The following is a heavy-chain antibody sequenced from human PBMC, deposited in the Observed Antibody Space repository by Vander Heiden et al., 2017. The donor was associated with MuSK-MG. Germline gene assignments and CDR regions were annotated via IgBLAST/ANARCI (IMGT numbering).Heavy chain of an antibody. Sequence: QVQLVESGGGVVQPGRSLRLSCAASGFIFRNHLMHWVRQAPGKGLEWLAVVWHDGINKYYADSGKGRVTVSRDNSKSTLYLQIERLRVEDTAMYYCAKPFGDFENYYFDKCVHGTLVTVS. CDR2: VWHDGINK. D-gene: IGHD3-10*01. J-gene: IGHJ4*01. CDR3: AKPFGDFENYYFDK. CDR1: GFIFRNHL. V-gene: IGHV3-30-3*02.